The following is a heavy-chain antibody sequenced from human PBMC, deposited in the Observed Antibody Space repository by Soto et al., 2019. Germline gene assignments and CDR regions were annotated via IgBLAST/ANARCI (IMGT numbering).Heavy chain of an antibody. CDR2: IIPIFGTA. V-gene: IGHV1-69*01. D-gene: IGHD2-21*02. CDR3: AREGEAYCGGDCYSNS. CDR1: GGTFSSYA. Sequence: QVQLVQSGAEVKKPGSSVKVSCKASGGTFSSYAISWVRQAPGQGLEWIGGIIPIFGTANYAQKFQGRVTITADESTSTADMELSSLRSEDTAVYYCAREGEAYCGGDCYSNSWGQGTLVTVSS. J-gene: IGHJ4*02.